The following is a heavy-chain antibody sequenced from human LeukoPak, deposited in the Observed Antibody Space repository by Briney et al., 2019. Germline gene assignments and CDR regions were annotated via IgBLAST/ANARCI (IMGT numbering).Heavy chain of an antibody. CDR1: GFTFSSYD. CDR3: ARGRAAGKIKGYCSSTSCPYFDY. Sequence: GGSLRLSCAASGFTFSSYDMHWVRQATGKGLEWVSAIGTAGDTYYPGSVKGRFTISRENAKNSLYLQMNSLRAGDTAVYYCARGRAAGKIKGYCSSTSCPYFDYWGQGTLVTVSS. J-gene: IGHJ4*02. CDR2: IGTAGDT. V-gene: IGHV3-13*01. D-gene: IGHD2-2*01.